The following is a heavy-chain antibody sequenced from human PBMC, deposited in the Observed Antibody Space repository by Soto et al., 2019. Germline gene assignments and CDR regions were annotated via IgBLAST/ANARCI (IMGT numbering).Heavy chain of an antibody. CDR3: AKGKIGDQVRNPKPYSHH. Sequence: QVSLVESGGGVVQPGGSLRLSCAASGFTFGNFAMHWVRQAPGKGPEWVSVVSYDGNINYNLDSVKGRFTVSRDNSRNMGNRKIRTRKLETTLFYYGAKGKIGDQVRNPKPYSHHWAPGTLFTVPP. CDR2: VSYDGNIN. J-gene: IGHJ1*01. CDR1: GFTFGNFA. D-gene: IGHD3-16*01. V-gene: IGHV3-30*15.